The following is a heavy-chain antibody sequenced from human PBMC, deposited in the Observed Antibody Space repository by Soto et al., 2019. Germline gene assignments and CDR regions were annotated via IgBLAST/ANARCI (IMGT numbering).Heavy chain of an antibody. D-gene: IGHD3-22*01. J-gene: IGHJ4*01. CDR1: GFTFSNYA. CDR3: AADMTYYFDTSAY. V-gene: IGHV3-48*01. CDR2: MTDSGSAV. Sequence: EVQLVESGGDLVQPGGSLRLSCAASGFTFSNYAMNWVRQAPGKGLEWVSSMTDSGSAVYYADAVKGRFTISRDNAKNSLYLQMDSLRAADTAVYYCAADMTYYFDTSAYWGHGTLVNVSS.